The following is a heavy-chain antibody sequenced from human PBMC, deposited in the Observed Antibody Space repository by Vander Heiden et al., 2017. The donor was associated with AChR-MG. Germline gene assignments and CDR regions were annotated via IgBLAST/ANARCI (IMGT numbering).Heavy chain of an antibody. J-gene: IGHJ4*02. CDR2: IKSKAHGGTT. Sequence: EVQLVESGGALAKPGGSVRLSCVASGFPFGSAWMRRGRQAPGKGLEWVVHIKSKAHGGTTDYAAPVKGRFTISRDDSQSTLYLQMNSLKIEDTAVYHCTTDRTQSPVDSWGQGTLVTVSS. V-gene: IGHV3-15*02. CDR3: TTDRTQSPVDS. CDR1: GFPFGSAW.